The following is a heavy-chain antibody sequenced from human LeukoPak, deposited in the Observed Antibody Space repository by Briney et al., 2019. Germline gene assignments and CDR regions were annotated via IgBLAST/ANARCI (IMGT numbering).Heavy chain of an antibody. D-gene: IGHD1-26*01. CDR2: IRGSGGST. CDR3: AREGRWELTPIIHDAFDI. V-gene: IGHV3-23*01. CDR1: GFTFNSYA. Sequence: GGSLRLSCTASGFTFNSYAMNWVRQAPGKGLEWVSTIRGSGGSTYTADSVKGRFIISRDNSKNMLYLQMNSLRAEDTAVYYCAREGRWELTPIIHDAFDIWGQGTMVTVSS. J-gene: IGHJ3*02.